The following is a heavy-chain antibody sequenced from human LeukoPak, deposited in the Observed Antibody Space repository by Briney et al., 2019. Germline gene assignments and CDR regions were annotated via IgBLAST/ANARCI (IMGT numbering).Heavy chain of an antibody. V-gene: IGHV3-23*01. D-gene: IGHD3-9*01. Sequence: ASGFTFSSYAMNXVRQAPGKGLEWVSAISDNGGNTYYADSVKGRFTISRDNSKNTLYLQMSSLRAEDTAVYYCASNILTGYYPDFFDYWGQGTLVTVSS. CDR2: ISDNGGNT. CDR3: ASNILTGYYPDFFDY. CDR1: GFTFSSYA. J-gene: IGHJ4*02.